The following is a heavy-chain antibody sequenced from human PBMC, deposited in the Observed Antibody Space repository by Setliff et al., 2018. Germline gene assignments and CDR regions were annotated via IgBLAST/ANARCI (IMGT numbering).Heavy chain of an antibody. J-gene: IGHJ5*02. V-gene: IGHV4-59*08. Sequence: PSETLSLTCSVSGDSIIDKYWSWLRQSPGKGLEWIGYVYPSGSTNYNPSLKNRVTISIDTSKNQFSLKLNSVTASDTAIYYCARPQPRSGGNCFDPWGQGTLVTVSS. CDR3: ARPQPRSGGNCFDP. D-gene: IGHD3-10*01. CDR2: VYPSGST. CDR1: GDSIIDKY.